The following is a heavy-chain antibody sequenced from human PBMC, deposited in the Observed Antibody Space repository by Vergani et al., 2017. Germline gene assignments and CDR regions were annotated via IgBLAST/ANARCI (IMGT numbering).Heavy chain of an antibody. V-gene: IGHV7-4-1*02. Sequence: QEQLVQSGSELSEPGASVKVSCKASGYPFSSYVMNWVRQAPGQGLEWMGWINTNTGNPTYAQGFTGRFVFSLDTSVSTAYLQISSLKAEDTAVYYCARIDSSGYYYGGWFDPWGQGTLVTVSS. CDR2: INTNTGNP. D-gene: IGHD3-22*01. J-gene: IGHJ5*02. CDR1: GYPFSSYV. CDR3: ARIDSSGYYYGGWFDP.